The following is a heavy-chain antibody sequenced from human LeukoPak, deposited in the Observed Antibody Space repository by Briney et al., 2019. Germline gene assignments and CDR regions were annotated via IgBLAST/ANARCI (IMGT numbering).Heavy chain of an antibody. CDR1: GFTFSSYA. J-gene: IGHJ4*02. D-gene: IGHD4/OR15-4a*01. CDR3: AKVAASTMAQFDS. Sequence: GGSLRLSCAASGFTFSSYAMSWVRQSPGKGLEWVSTISSSGGATYYTASVEGRFTISRDNSRNTLYLQMNSLRAADTAAYYCAKVAASTMAQFDSWGQGTRVTVSS. V-gene: IGHV3-23*01. CDR2: ISSSGGAT.